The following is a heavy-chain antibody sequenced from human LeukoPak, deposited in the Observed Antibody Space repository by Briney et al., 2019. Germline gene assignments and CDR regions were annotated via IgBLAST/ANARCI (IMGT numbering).Heavy chain of an antibody. D-gene: IGHD3-3*01. V-gene: IGHV4-31*03. CDR3: ARDRYDFWSGYYHYYGMDV. J-gene: IGHJ6*02. CDR1: GGSIRSGGYY. CDR2: IYYSGST. Sequence: SETLSLTCTVSGGSIRSGGYYWSWIRQHPGKGLEWIGYIYYSGSTYYNPSLKSRVTISVDTSKNQFSLKLSSVTAADTAVYYCARDRYDFWSGYYHYYGMDVWGQGTTVTVSS.